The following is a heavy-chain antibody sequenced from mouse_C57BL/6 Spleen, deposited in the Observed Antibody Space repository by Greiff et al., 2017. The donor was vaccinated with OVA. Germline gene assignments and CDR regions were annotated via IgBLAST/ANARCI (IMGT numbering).Heavy chain of an antibody. CDR1: GYTFTDHT. D-gene: IGHD4-1*01. CDR3: ATPNWDEDYWYFDV. Sequence: VKLVESDAELVKPGASVKISCKVSGYTFTDHTIHWMKQRPEQGLEWIGYIYPRDGSTKYNEKFKGKATLTADKSSSTACMQLNSLTSEDSAVYFCATPNWDEDYWYFDVWGTGTTVTVSS. CDR2: IYPRDGST. V-gene: IGHV1-78*01. J-gene: IGHJ1*03.